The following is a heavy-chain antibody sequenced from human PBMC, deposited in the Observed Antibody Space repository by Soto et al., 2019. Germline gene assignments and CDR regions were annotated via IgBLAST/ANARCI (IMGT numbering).Heavy chain of an antibody. D-gene: IGHD4-17*01. V-gene: IGHV1-2*04. Sequence: ASVKVSCKASGYTFTGYYMHWVRQAPGQGLEWMGWINPNSGGTNYAQKFQGWVTISVDTSKNQFSLKLSSVTAADTAVYYCARYGGDYDRNFDYWGQGTLVTVSS. CDR1: GYTFTGYY. J-gene: IGHJ4*02. CDR2: INPNSGGT. CDR3: ARYGGDYDRNFDY.